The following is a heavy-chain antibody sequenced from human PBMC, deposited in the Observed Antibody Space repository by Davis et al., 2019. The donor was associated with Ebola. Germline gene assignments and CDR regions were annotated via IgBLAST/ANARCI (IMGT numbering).Heavy chain of an antibody. CDR1: EFTFSSYG. J-gene: IGHJ4*02. V-gene: IGHV3-23*01. CDR2: ISAGGTAP. Sequence: GESLKISCAASEFTFSSYGMTWVRQAPGKGLEWVSSISAGGTAPYYADSVKGRFTISRDNAKNSLYLQMNSLRAEDTAVYYCARDIPFSCYDYWGPGTLVTVSS. CDR3: ARDIPFSCYDY. D-gene: IGHD2-2*01.